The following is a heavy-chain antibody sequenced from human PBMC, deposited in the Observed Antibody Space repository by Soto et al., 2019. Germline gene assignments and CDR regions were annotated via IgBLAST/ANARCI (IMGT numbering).Heavy chain of an antibody. CDR2: IISIFGTP. CDR3: ARDLGSGYDPGDY. J-gene: IGHJ4*02. CDR1: GGTFNSYV. Sequence: QVQLVQSGAEVKKPGSSVKVSCKASGGTFNSYVFNWVRQAPGQGLEWMGGIISIFGTPNYGQKFQGRVTITADESTNTGFMELSSLTSEDTAIYYCARDLGSGYDPGDYWGQGTLVTVSS. V-gene: IGHV1-69*12. D-gene: IGHD5-12*01.